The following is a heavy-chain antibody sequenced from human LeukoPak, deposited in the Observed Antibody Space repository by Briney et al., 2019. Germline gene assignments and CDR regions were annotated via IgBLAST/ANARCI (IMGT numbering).Heavy chain of an antibody. V-gene: IGHV7-4-1*02. J-gene: IGHJ6*02. Sequence: GASVKVSCKASGYTFTSYAMNWVRQAPGQGLEWMGWINTNTGNPTYAQGFTGRFVFSLDTSVSTAYLQISSLKAEDTAVYYCARERGGGRFTAMAPKGNYYYYGMDVWGQGTTVTVSS. D-gene: IGHD5-18*01. CDR2: INTNTGNP. CDR1: GYTFTSYA. CDR3: ARERGGGRFTAMAPKGNYYYYGMDV.